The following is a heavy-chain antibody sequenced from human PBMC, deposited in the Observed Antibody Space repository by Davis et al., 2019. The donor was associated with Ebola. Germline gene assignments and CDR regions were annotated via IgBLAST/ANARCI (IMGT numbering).Heavy chain of an antibody. V-gene: IGHV3-23*01. CDR3: AKDRGYSYGYLVDY. CDR2: ISGSGGST. D-gene: IGHD5-18*01. CDR1: GFTFSSYW. Sequence: GESLKISCAASGFTFSSYWMSWVRQAPGKGLEWVSAISGSGGSTYYADSVKGRFTISRDNSKNTLYLQMNSLRAEDTAVYYCAKDRGYSYGYLVDYWGQGTLVTVSS. J-gene: IGHJ4*02.